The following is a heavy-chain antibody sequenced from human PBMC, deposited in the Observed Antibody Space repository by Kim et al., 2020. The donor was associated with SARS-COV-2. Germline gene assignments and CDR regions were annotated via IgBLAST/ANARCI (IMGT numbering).Heavy chain of an antibody. CDR3: ARVMAAAGYYYYGMDV. V-gene: IGHV4-59*01. D-gene: IGHD6-13*01. Sequence: SLKSRVTISVDTSKNQFSLKLSSVTAADTAVYYCARVMAAAGYYYYGMDVWGQGTTVTVSS. J-gene: IGHJ6*02.